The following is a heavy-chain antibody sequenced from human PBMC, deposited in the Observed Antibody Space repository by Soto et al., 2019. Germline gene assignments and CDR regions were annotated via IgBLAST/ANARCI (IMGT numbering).Heavy chain of an antibody. V-gene: IGHV4-34*01. J-gene: IGHJ4*02. D-gene: IGHD1-1*01. CDR1: GGSFSGYA. CDR2: INHSGST. CDR3: ARLVNWNSFDY. Sequence: SETLSLTCAVYGGSFSGYAWTWIRQPPGKGLEWIGYINHSGSTNYNPSLKSRVTISVDTSKNQFSLKLSSVTAADTAVYYCARLVNWNSFDYWRQGTLVTVPS.